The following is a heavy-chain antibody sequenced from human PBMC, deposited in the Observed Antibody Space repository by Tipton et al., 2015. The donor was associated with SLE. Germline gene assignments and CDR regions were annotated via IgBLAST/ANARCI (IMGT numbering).Heavy chain of an antibody. D-gene: IGHD4-17*01. J-gene: IGHJ3*02. CDR1: GGSISSYY. CDR3: ARDQDYGDYIAFDI. V-gene: IGHV4-4*07. Sequence: TLSLTCTVSGGSISSYYWSWIRQPAGKGLECIGRIYTSGSTNYNPSLKSRVTMSVDTSKNQFSLKLSSVTAADTAVYYCARDQDYGDYIAFDIWGQGTMVTVSS. CDR2: IYTSGST.